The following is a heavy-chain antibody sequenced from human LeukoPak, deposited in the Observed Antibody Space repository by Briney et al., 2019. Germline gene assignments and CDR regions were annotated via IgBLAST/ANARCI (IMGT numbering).Heavy chain of an antibody. CDR3: ARALYSSSWYRGFDY. D-gene: IGHD6-13*01. V-gene: IGHV4-34*01. J-gene: IGHJ4*02. CDR2: INHSGST. CDR1: GGSFSGYY. Sequence: PSETLSLTCAVYGGSFSGYYWSWIRQPPGKGLEWIGEINHSGSTNYNPSLKSRVTISVDTSKNQFSLKLSSVTAADTAVHYCARALYSSSWYRGFDYWGQGTLVTVSS.